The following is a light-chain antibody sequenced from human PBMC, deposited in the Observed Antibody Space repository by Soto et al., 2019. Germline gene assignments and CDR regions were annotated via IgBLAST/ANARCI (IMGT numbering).Light chain of an antibody. J-gene: IGKJ1*01. CDR1: QSVSSY. Sequence: EIVLTHSPATLSLSPWEIATLSCRASQSVSSYLAWYQQKPGQAPRLLIYDASNRATGIPARFSGSGSGTDFTLTITRLQPEDFAVYYCQQYGRSPWTSGQGTKVDIK. CDR3: QQYGRSPWT. V-gene: IGKV3-11*01. CDR2: DAS.